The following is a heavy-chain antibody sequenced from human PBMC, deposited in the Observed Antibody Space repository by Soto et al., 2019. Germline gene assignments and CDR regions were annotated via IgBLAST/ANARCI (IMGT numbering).Heavy chain of an antibody. J-gene: IGHJ6*03. CDR1: GFTFDDYA. V-gene: IGHV3-49*03. Sequence: RSLRLSCTASGFTFDDYAMSWFRQAPGKGLEWLGFIRSKAYGGTTEYAASVKGRFTMSSDDYKSIAYLQMNRLNTEDTAVYYCTGVDRFWSGMHYYYYQMEVWGKGTPVSVSS. CDR2: IRSKAYGGTT. CDR3: TGVDRFWSGMHYYYYQMEV. D-gene: IGHD3-3*01.